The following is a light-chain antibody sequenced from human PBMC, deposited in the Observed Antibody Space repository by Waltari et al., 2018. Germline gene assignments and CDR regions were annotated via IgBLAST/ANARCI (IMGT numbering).Light chain of an antibody. CDR2: ASD. CDR1: SSNIGSNS. Sequence: QSVLTQSSPTSGTPGQRVSISCSATSSNIGSNSVYCYQHLPGAAPKLLIYASDQRPSGVPDRFSGSKSGTSASLAISGLRSEDEADYYCATWDDSLGGFYVFGTGTKVTVL. CDR3: ATWDDSLGGFYV. J-gene: IGLJ1*01. V-gene: IGLV1-47*01.